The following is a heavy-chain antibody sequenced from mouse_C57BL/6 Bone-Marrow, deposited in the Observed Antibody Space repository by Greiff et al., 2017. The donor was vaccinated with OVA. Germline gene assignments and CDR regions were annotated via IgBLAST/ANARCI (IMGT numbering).Heavy chain of an antibody. D-gene: IGHD4-1*01. V-gene: IGHV12-3*01. Sequence: VKLMESGPGLVKPSQSLFLTCSITGFPITSGYYWIWIRQSPGKPLAWMGYITHSGETFYNPSLQSPISITRETSKNQFFLQLNSVTTEDTAMYYCAGELAWFAYWGQGTLVTVSA. CDR2: ITHSGET. CDR1: GFPITSGYY. J-gene: IGHJ3*01. CDR3: AGELAWFAY.